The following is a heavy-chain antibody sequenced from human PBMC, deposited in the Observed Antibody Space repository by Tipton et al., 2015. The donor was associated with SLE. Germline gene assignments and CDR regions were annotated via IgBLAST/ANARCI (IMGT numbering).Heavy chain of an antibody. D-gene: IGHD4-23*01. Sequence: LRLSCTVSGGSISSGGYYWSWIRQHPGKGLEWIGHIYYSGSTYYNPSLKSRVTISVDTSKNQFSLKLSSVTAADTAVYYCARGGGHDAFDIWGQGTMVTVSS. CDR3: ARGGGHDAFDI. V-gene: IGHV4-31*03. J-gene: IGHJ3*02. CDR2: IYYSGST. CDR1: GGSISSGGYY.